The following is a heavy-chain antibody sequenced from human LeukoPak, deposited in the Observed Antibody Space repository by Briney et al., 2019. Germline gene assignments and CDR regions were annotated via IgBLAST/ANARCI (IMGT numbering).Heavy chain of an antibody. Sequence: PGGSLRLSCAASGFSVSRIYMTCVRQSPGEGLEGVSLIYSGGSTSYADSVKGRFTISRDNAKNTLYLHMNSLRAEDTAIYYCARALGSVADFWGQGTMVTVSS. J-gene: IGHJ4*02. D-gene: IGHD6-6*01. CDR2: IYSGGST. V-gene: IGHV3-66*01. CDR1: GFSVSRIY. CDR3: ARALGSVADF.